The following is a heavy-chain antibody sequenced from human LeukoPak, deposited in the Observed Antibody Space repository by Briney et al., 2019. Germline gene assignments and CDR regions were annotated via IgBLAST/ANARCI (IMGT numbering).Heavy chain of an antibody. Sequence: PGGSLRLSCAASGFTFSSYAMSWVRQAPGKGLEWVSFIGGSGGSTYYADSVKGRFTISRDNSKNTLYLQMNSLRAEDTSVYYCAKDLWPITLIVPGWVDYWGQGTLVTVSS. CDR3: AKDLWPITLIVPGWVDY. J-gene: IGHJ4*02. V-gene: IGHV3-23*01. D-gene: IGHD3-22*01. CDR1: GFTFSSYA. CDR2: IGGSGGST.